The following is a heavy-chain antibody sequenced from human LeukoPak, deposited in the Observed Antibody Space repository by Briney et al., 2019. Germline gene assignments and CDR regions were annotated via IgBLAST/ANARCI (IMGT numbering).Heavy chain of an antibody. Sequence: ASVTVSCKASGYTFTDYYMHWVRQAPGQGLKWMGWINPNSGGTNYAQKFQGRVTMTRDTSINTAYLELSRLRSDDTAVYYCARDGNFDYWGQGTLVTVSS. CDR2: INPNSGGT. CDR3: ARDGNFDY. CDR1: GYTFTDYY. V-gene: IGHV1-2*02. D-gene: IGHD1-1*01. J-gene: IGHJ4*02.